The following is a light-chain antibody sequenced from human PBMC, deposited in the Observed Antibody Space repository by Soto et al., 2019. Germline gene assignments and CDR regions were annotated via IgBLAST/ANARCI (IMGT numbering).Light chain of an antibody. J-gene: IGKJ1*01. Sequence: DIQMTQTPFTLSASVGDRVTITCRASQSISVWLAWYQQKAREAPNLLIYKAYRLESGVPSRCSGSGSETEFTPTISSLQSEDFAVYYCQQHNNWPPWTCGQGTKVDIK. CDR1: QSISVW. CDR3: QQHNNWPPWT. V-gene: IGKV1-5*03. CDR2: KAY.